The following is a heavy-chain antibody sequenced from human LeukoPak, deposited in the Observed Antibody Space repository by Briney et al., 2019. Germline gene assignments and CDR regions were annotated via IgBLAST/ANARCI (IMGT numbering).Heavy chain of an antibody. CDR1: GYSISNGYY. D-gene: IGHD3-3*01. CDR2: IYHRGNI. CDR3: ARLGSGIYYEGNYFYYMDV. V-gene: IGHV4-38-2*01. J-gene: IGHJ6*03. Sequence: SETLSLTCAVSGYSISNGYYWGWIRQPPGKGLEWIGSIYHRGNIYYNPSLKSRLTISVDTSKNQFSMTLTSVTAADTAVYYCARLGSGIYYEGNYFYYMDVWGKGTTVTVSS.